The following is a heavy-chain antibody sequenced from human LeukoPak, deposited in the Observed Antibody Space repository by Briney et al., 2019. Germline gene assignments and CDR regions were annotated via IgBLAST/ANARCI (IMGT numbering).Heavy chain of an antibody. J-gene: IGHJ6*02. V-gene: IGHV4-31*03. D-gene: IGHD5-18*01. CDR1: GGSISSGGYY. Sequence: SETLSLTCTVSGGSISSGGYYWSWIRQHPGKGLEWIGYIYYSGSTYYNPSLKSRVTISVDTSKNQFSLKLSSVTAADTAVYYCARDRGHSYGSYYYYYGMDVWGQGTTVTVSS. CDR2: IYYSGST. CDR3: ARDRGHSYGSYYYYYGMDV.